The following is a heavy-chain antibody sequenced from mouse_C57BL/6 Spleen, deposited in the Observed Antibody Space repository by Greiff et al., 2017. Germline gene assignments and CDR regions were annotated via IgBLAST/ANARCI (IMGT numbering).Heavy chain of an antibody. J-gene: IGHJ1*03. CDR1: GYTFTSYW. Sequence: QVQLRQPGAELVKPGASVKLSCKASGYTFTSYWMQWVKQRPGQGLEWIGEIDPSDSYTNYNQKFKGKATLTVDTSSSTAYMQLSSLTSEDSAVYYCAPYFDVWGTGTTVTVSS. CDR2: IDPSDSYT. CDR3: APYFDV. V-gene: IGHV1-50*01.